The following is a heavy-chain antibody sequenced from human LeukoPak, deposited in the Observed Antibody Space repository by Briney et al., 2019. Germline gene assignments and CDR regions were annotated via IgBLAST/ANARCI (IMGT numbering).Heavy chain of an antibody. D-gene: IGHD6-19*01. J-gene: IGHJ1*01. CDR3: ARWDHGSARFQN. CDR1: GDSVSNNNVA. Sequence: SQTLSLTCAISGDSVSNNNVAWNWVRQSPSRGLNCLGRASYKSEWSFNYAVSVKSRITINADTSKNQFSLRLNSVTPEDTAVYYCARWDHGSARFQNWGQGTLVTVSS. CDR2: ASYKSEWSF. V-gene: IGHV6-1*01.